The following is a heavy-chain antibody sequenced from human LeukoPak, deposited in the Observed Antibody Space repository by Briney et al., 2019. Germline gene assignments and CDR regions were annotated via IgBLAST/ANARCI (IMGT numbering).Heavy chain of an antibody. V-gene: IGHV4-4*07. CDR2: ISTSGST. D-gene: IGHD6-19*01. CDR1: GGSISSHY. Sequence: SETLSLTCTVSGGSISSHYWSWIRQPAGKGLEWIGRISTSGSTNYNPSLKSRVTMSVDTSKNQFSLKLTSVTAADTAVYYCASRRAVAGRGDYFDYWGQGTLVTVSS. J-gene: IGHJ4*02. CDR3: ASRRAVAGRGDYFDY.